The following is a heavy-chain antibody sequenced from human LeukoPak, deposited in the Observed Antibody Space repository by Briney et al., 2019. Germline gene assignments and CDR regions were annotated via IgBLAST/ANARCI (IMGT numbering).Heavy chain of an antibody. J-gene: IGHJ4*02. CDR2: INSDGSRT. Sequence: PGGSLRLSCAASGFTFGNDWMHWVRQVPGKGLVWVSHINSDGSRTIYTDSVKGRFTMSRDNAKNTLYLQMNSLRAEDTAVYYCARDYTYGLDEWGQGTLVTVSS. D-gene: IGHD5-18*01. CDR3: ARDYTYGLDE. V-gene: IGHV3-74*01. CDR1: GFTFGNDW.